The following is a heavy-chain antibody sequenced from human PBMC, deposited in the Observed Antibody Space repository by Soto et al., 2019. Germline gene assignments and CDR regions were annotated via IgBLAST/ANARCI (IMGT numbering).Heavy chain of an antibody. D-gene: IGHD3-16*01. J-gene: IGHJ4*02. V-gene: IGHV4-34*01. CDR1: GGSFSGYY. Sequence: QVQLQQWGAGLLKPSETLSLTCAVYGGSFSGYYWSWIRQPPGKGLEWIGEINHSGSTNYNPSLKSRVTIAVDTPKNQCSLKLSSVAAADTAVYYCARVGDTTCPDYWGQGTLVTVSS. CDR3: ARVGDTTCPDY. CDR2: INHSGST.